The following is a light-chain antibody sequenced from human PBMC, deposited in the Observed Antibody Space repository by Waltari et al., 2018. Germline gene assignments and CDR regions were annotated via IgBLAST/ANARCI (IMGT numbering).Light chain of an antibody. J-gene: IGKJ1*01. CDR1: QSFSRH. CDR3: QQYKNWPRWT. Sequence: RAMQSFSRHLACDQHIPCQDPMLLIYGSSTRPTGIPARFSGSGSWTDFNLSKSSLHSEDFAVYSCQQYKNWPRWTCGQGTKVEIK. V-gene: IGKV3-15*01. CDR2: GSS.